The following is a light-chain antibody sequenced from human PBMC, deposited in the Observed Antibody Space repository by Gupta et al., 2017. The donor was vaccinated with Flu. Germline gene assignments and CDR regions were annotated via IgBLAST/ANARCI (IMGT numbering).Light chain of an antibody. V-gene: IGLV2-23*03. CDR1: SSDVGSYNL. Sequence: QSALTQPASVSGYPRQSHALSCASTSSDVGSYNLVSWYQQHPGEAPKLMIYDGSKRPSGGSNRFSCSKSGNTASLTISGLQAVDDADYYCCSYAGSSTFDVVFGGGTKLTVL. CDR3: CSYAGSSTFDVV. J-gene: IGLJ2*01. CDR2: DGS.